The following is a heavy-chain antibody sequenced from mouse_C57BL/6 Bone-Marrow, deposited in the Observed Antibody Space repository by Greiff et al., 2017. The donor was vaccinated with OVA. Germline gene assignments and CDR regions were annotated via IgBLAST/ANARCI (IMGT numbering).Heavy chain of an antibody. D-gene: IGHD6-1*01. CDR2: IYPGSGST. J-gene: IGHJ3*01. V-gene: IGHV1-55*01. CDR1: GYTFTSYW. CDR3: ARSLSSRTWFAY. Sequence: QVQLQQPGAELVKPGASVKLSCKASGYTFTSYWITWVKQRPGQGLEWIGDIYPGSGSTNYNEKFKSKATLTVDTSSSTAYMQIHSLTSEDSSVYYSARSLSSRTWFAYWGQGTLVTVSA.